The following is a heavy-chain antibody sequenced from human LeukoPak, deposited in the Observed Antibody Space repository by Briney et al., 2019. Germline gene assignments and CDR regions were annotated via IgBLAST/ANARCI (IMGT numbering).Heavy chain of an antibody. D-gene: IGHD6-19*01. Sequence: PGGSLRLSCAASGFTFSSYAMHWVRQAPGKGLEWVAVISYDGSNKYYADSVKGRFTISRDNSKNTLYLQMNSLRAEDTAVYYCARDTARGAGAVAGTGNWYFDLWGRGTLVTVSS. V-gene: IGHV3-30-3*01. CDR2: ISYDGSNK. J-gene: IGHJ2*01. CDR3: ARDTARGAGAVAGTGNWYFDL. CDR1: GFTFSSYA.